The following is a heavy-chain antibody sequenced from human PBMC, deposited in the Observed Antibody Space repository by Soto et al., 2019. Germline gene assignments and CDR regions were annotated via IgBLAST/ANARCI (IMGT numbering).Heavy chain of an antibody. CDR1: GDSVRSSTW. Sequence: QVQLQESGPRLVKPSGTLSLTCAVSGDSVRSSTWWSWVRQPPGKGLEWIGETHHEGSTYYNPSPRSRVPISFDHSENQFSVMLHSISAADTAVYYSARGGFGCVPAMGYVDTWGQGTVVTASS. D-gene: IGHD5-12*01. V-gene: IGHV4-4*02. J-gene: IGHJ5*02. CDR3: ARGGFGCVPAMGYVDT. CDR2: THHEGST.